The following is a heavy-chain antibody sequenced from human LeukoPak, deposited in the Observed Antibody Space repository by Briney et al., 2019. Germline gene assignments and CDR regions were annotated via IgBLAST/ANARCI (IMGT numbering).Heavy chain of an antibody. J-gene: IGHJ4*02. V-gene: IGHV4-34*01. CDR2: INHSGST. CDR1: GFTFSTYW. CDR3: ARKPSIIRLFDY. D-gene: IGHD6-6*01. Sequence: PGGSLRLSCAASGFTFSTYWMSWVRQAPGKGLEWIGEINHSGSTNYNPSLKSRVTISVDTSKNQFSLKLSSVTAADTAVYYCARKPSIIRLFDYWGQGTLVTVSS.